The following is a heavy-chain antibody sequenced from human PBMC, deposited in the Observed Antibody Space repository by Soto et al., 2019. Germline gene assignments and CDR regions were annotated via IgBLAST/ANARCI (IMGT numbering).Heavy chain of an antibody. V-gene: IGHV4-30-4*01. CDR1: GGSISSGDYY. CDR2: IYYSGST. D-gene: IGHD3-9*01. CDR3: ARGRDDILTGYSWFDP. Sequence: LSLTCTVSGGSISSGDYYWSWIRQPPGKGLEWIGYIYYSGSTYYNPSLKSRVTISVDTSKNQFSLRLSSVTAADMAVYYCARGRDDILTGYSWFDPWGQGTLVTVSS. J-gene: IGHJ5*02.